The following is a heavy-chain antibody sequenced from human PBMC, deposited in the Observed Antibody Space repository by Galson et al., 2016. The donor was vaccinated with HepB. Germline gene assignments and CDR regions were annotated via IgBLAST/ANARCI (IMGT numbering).Heavy chain of an antibody. CDR1: KFRFSAYG. CDR2: ISYDGSNK. J-gene: IGHJ5*02. CDR3: AKHTYIYASATFSGFDP. D-gene: IGHD5-18*01. V-gene: IGHV3-30*18. Sequence: SLRLSCAASKFRFSAYGMHWVRQAPGKGLEWVAVISYDGSNKYYADSVKGRFTISRDNSKNTLHLQMDGLKAEDTDIYYCAKHTYIYASATFSGFDPWGQGTLVTVSS.